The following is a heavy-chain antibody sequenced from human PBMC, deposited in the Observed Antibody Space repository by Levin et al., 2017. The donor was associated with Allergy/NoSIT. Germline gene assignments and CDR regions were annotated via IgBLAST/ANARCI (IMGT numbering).Heavy chain of an antibody. J-gene: IGHJ6*02. CDR1: GYTFTSYY. CDR3: ARDLVFLWFGEQSPHQNYYYGMDV. V-gene: IGHV1-46*01. Sequence: VASVKVSCKASGYTFTSYYMHWVRQAPGQGLEWMGIINPSGGSTSYAQKFQGRVSMTGDTSTSTVYMELSSLRSEDTAVYYCARDLVFLWFGEQSPHQNYYYGMDVWGQGTTVTVSS. CDR2: INPSGGST. D-gene: IGHD3-10*01.